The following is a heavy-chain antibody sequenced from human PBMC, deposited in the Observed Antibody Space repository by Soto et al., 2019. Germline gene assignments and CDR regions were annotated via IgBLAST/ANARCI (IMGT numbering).Heavy chain of an antibody. D-gene: IGHD3-9*01. V-gene: IGHV4-4*02. Sequence: SETLSLTCAVSGGSISSSSWWSWVRQPPGKGLEWIGEIYHSGSTNYNPSLKSRVTISVDKSKNQFSLKLSSVTAADTAVYYCARAPGYDILTGYKSLAYYYGMDVWGQGTTVTVSS. CDR3: ARAPGYDILTGYKSLAYYYGMDV. J-gene: IGHJ6*02. CDR1: GGSISSSSW. CDR2: IYHSGST.